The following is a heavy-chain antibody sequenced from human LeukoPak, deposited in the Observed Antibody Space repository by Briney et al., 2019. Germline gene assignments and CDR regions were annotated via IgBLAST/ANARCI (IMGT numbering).Heavy chain of an antibody. CDR3: ARDQLSWFDL. D-gene: IGHD1-1*01. CDR1: GGTFSSYA. V-gene: IGHV1-69*05. J-gene: IGHJ5*02. CDR2: IIPIFGTA. Sequence: SVKVSCKASGGTFSSYAISWVRQAPGQGLEWMGGIIPIFGTANYAQKFQGRVTNTTDESTSTAYMELSSLRSEDTAVYYCARDQLSWFDLWGQGTLVTVSS.